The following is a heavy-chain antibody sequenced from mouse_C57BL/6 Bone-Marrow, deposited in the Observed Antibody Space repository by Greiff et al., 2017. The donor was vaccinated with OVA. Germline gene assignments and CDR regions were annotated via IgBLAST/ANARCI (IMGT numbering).Heavy chain of an antibody. V-gene: IGHV1-55*01. CDR1: GYTFTSYW. CDR2: IYPGSGST. CDR3: ARKCIITTVPDY. D-gene: IGHD1-1*01. Sequence: QVQLQQPGAELVKPGASVKMSCKASGYTFTSYWITWVKQRPGHGLEWIGDIYPGSGSTNSNEKFKSKATLTVYTSSSTAYMQLSSLTSEDSAVYYCARKCIITTVPDYWGQGTTLTVSS. J-gene: IGHJ2*01.